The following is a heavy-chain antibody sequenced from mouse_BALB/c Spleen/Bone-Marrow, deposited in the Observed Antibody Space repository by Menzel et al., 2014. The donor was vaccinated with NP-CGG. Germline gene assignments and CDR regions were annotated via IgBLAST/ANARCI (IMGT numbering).Heavy chain of an antibody. CDR3: ARDGYDVGGALDY. J-gene: IGHJ4*01. CDR2: ISNGGSTT. Sequence: EVKVVESGGGLVQPGGSLKLSCAASGFTFSYYTMSWVRQTPEKRLEWVAYISNGGSTTYHPDTVKGRFTISRDNAKNTLYLQMSSLKSEDTAMYYCARDGYDVGGALDYWGRGTSVTVSS. D-gene: IGHD2-2*01. V-gene: IGHV5-12-2*01. CDR1: GFTFSYYT.